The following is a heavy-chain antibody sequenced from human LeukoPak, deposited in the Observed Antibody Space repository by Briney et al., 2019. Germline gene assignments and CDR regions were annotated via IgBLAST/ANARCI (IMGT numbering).Heavy chain of an antibody. J-gene: IGHJ3*02. Sequence: PGGSLRLSCAASGFAFSGYAVTWVRQAPGKGLEWVSGISGGAEKTYYADSVKGRFTTSRDNSKNMVFLQTNSLRVADTAVYYCVKVGAGLNLEYCSGGICYGNSLDIWGQGTMVTVSS. CDR2: ISGGAEKT. V-gene: IGHV3-23*01. CDR1: GFAFSGYA. CDR3: VKVGAGLNLEYCSGGICYGNSLDI. D-gene: IGHD2-15*01.